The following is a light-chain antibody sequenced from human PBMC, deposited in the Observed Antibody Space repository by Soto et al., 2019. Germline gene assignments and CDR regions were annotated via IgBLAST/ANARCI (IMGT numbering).Light chain of an antibody. V-gene: IGKV1-5*01. J-gene: IGKJ1*01. CDR1: QSISSW. Sequence: DIQMTQSPATLSASVGDRVTITCRTSQSISSWLAWYQQKPGNAPKVLIYDASSLESGVPSRFSGSGSGTEFTLPISSLQPDDFATYYCQQYDSYWTFRQGTKVDI. CDR3: QQYDSYWT. CDR2: DAS.